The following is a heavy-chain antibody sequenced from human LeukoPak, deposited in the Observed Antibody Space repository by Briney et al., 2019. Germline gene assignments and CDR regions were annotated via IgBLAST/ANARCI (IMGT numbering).Heavy chain of an antibody. CDR1: GGSFSGYY. J-gene: IGHJ4*02. D-gene: IGHD2-2*01. CDR2: INHSGST. CDR3: ARRRRSSTSCYDY. V-gene: IGHV4-34*01. Sequence: SETLSLTCAVYGGSFSGYYWSWIRQPPGKGLEWIGEINHSGSTNYNPSLKSRVTISVDTSKNQFSLKLSSVTAADTAVYYCARRRRSSTSCYDYWGQGTLVTVSS.